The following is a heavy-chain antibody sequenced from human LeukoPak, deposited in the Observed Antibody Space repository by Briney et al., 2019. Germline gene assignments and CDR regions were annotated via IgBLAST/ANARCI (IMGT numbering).Heavy chain of an antibody. J-gene: IGHJ4*02. CDR2: ISSSSSTI. V-gene: IGHV3-48*02. D-gene: IGHD6-13*01. CDR3: ARGVDSSSWYLFDY. Sequence: GGSLRLSCAASGFTFSSNSMNWVRQAPGKGLEWVSYISSSSSTIQYADSVKGRFTISRDNAKNSLYLQMNSLRDEDTAVYYCARGVDSSSWYLFDYWGQGTLVIVSS. CDR1: GFTFSSNS.